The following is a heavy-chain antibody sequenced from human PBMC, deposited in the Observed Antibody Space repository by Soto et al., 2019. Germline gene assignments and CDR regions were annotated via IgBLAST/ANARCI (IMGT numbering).Heavy chain of an antibody. V-gene: IGHV3-23*01. CDR3: AKEASIGGSYRPNGSDP. D-gene: IGHD3-16*02. CDR1: GFTFSSYA. CDR2: ISGSGGST. Sequence: PGGSLRLSCAASGFTFSSYAMSWVRQAPGKGLEWVSAISGSGGSTYYADSVKGRFTISRDNSKNTLYLQMNSLRAEDTAVYYGAKEASIGGSYRPNGSDPWGKGPLVTVPS. J-gene: IGHJ5*02.